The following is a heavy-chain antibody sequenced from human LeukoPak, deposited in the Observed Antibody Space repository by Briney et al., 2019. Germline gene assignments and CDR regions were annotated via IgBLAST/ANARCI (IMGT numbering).Heavy chain of an antibody. CDR1: GYSFTSYW. CDR3: ARNYYDSSGFVGFFDY. D-gene: IGHD3-22*01. J-gene: IGHJ4*02. CDR2: IYPGDSDT. Sequence: GESLKISCKGSGYSFTSYWIGWVRQMPGKGLEWMGIIYPGDSDTRYSPSFQGQVTISADKSISTAYLQWSSLKASDTAMYYCARNYYDSSGFVGFFDYWGQGTLVTVSS. V-gene: IGHV5-51*01.